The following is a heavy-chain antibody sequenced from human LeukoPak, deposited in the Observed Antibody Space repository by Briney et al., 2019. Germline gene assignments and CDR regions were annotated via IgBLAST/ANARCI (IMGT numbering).Heavy chain of an antibody. J-gene: IGHJ3*02. D-gene: IGHD3-22*01. Sequence: GGSLRLSCAASGFTFDDYAMHWVRQAPGKGLEWVSGISWNSGSIGYADSVKGRFTISRDNAKNSLYLQMNSLRAEDTALYYCAKDREVVNGAFDIWGQGAMVTVSS. CDR3: AKDREVVNGAFDI. CDR2: ISWNSGSI. CDR1: GFTFDDYA. V-gene: IGHV3-9*01.